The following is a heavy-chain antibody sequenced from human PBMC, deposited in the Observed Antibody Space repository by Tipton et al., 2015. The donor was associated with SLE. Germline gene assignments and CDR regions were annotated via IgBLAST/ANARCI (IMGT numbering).Heavy chain of an antibody. J-gene: IGHJ2*01. V-gene: IGHV4-34*01. CDR3: ASLGMDYYFDL. CDR2: INHSGST. Sequence: TLSLTCAVYGVSFSSYYWSWIRQPPGKGLEWIGEINHSGSTNYNPSLKSRVTISVDTSKNQFSLKLSSVTAADTALYYCASLGMDYYFDLWGRGTLVTVSS. D-gene: IGHD7-27*01. CDR1: GVSFSSYY.